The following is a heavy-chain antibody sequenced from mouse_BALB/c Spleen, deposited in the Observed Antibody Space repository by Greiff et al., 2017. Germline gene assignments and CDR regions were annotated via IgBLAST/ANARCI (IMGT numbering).Heavy chain of an antibody. CDR1: GYSFTSYW. CDR3: TRLLSYAMDY. Sequence: EVKLMESGPVLARPGASVKMSCKASGYSFTSYWMHWVKQRPGKGLEWIGDIYHGNSDTSYNQKFKGKAKLTAVTSASTAYMELSSLTNEDSAVYYCTRLLSYAMDYWGQGTSVTVSS. D-gene: IGHD2-1*01. V-gene: IGHV1-5*01. J-gene: IGHJ4*01. CDR2: IYHGNSDT.